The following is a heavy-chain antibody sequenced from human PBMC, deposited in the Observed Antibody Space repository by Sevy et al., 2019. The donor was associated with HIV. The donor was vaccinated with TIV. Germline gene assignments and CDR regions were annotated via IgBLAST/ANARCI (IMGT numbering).Heavy chain of an antibody. D-gene: IGHD4-4*01. CDR3: ARALYAYSSY. CDR1: GFTFSSFW. CDR2: INQDGSEI. Sequence: GGSLRLSCAASGFTFSSFWMTWVRQAPGKGLEWVANINQDGSEIHYVDSVKGRFSISRDNAENSLNLQMNSLRAEDTAVYYCARALYAYSSYWGQGTLVTVSS. J-gene: IGHJ4*02. V-gene: IGHV3-7*01.